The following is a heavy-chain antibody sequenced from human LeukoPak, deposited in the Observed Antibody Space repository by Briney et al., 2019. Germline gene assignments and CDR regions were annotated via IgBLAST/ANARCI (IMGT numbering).Heavy chain of an antibody. D-gene: IGHD3-22*01. CDR1: GFSFSGYD. CDR2: ISYDGSNQ. CDR3: AKDRFYYDSSGHNFDY. V-gene: IGHV3-30*18. Sequence: GGSLRLSCAASGFSFSGYDMHWVRQAPGKGLEWVAVISYDGSNQYYADSVEGRFTISRDNSKNTLYLQMNSLRAEDTAVYYCAKDRFYYDSSGHNFDYWGQGTLVTVSS. J-gene: IGHJ4*02.